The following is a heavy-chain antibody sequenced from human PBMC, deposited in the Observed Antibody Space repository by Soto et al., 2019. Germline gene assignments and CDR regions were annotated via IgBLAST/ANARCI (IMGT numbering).Heavy chain of an antibody. Sequence: QVQLVQSGGEVKKPGASVTVSCKASGYTFINYHITWVRQAPGQGLEWMAWINTYNGMTDYAQRFQGRVTMTRDTSTSTAYMELRNLGSDDTALYFGAKSPRGEMATDWGQGTLVTVSS. D-gene: IGHD5-12*01. V-gene: IGHV1-18*01. CDR1: GYTFINYH. CDR2: INTYNGMT. J-gene: IGHJ4*02. CDR3: AKSPRGEMATD.